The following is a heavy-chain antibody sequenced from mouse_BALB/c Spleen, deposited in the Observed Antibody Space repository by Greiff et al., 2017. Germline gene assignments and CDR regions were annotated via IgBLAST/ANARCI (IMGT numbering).Heavy chain of an antibody. CDR2: ISSGGSYT. Sequence: EVKLMESGGGLVKPGGSLKLSCAASGFTFSSYAMSWVRQSPEKRLEWVAEISSGGSYTYYPDTVTGRFTISRDNAKNTLYLEMSSLRSEDTAMYYCAREGRFPAWFAYWGQGTLVTVSA. D-gene: IGHD3-3*01. J-gene: IGHJ3*01. CDR3: AREGRFPAWFAY. V-gene: IGHV5-9-4*01. CDR1: GFTFSSYA.